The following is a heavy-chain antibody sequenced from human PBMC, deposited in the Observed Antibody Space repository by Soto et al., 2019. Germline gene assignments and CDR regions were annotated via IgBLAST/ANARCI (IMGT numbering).Heavy chain of an antibody. CDR1: GGSISSGDYY. D-gene: IGHD2-21*02. CDR3: AREGIVVVTALDL. CDR2: IYYSGST. J-gene: IGHJ2*01. V-gene: IGHV4-30-4*01. Sequence: QVQLQESGPGLVKPSQTLSLTCTVSGGSISSGDYYWSWIRQPPGKGLEWIGYIYYSGSTYYNPSLKSRVTISVDTSKNQFSRKLSSVTAADTAVYYCAREGIVVVTALDLWGRGTLVTVSS.